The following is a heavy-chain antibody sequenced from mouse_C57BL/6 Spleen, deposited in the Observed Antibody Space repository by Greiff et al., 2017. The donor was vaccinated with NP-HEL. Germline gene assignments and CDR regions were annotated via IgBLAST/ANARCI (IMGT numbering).Heavy chain of an antibody. V-gene: IGHV1-52*01. J-gene: IGHJ3*01. CDR1: GYTFTSYW. CDR2: IDPSDSET. CDR3: ASGRLTTVIAPGFSY. D-gene: IGHD1-1*01. Sequence: QVQLQQPGAELVRPGSSVKLSCKASGYTFTSYWMHWVKQRPIQGLEWIGNIDPSDSETHYNQKFKDKATLTVDKSSSTAYMQLSSLTSEDAAVYYCASGRLTTVIAPGFSYWGQGTLVTVSA.